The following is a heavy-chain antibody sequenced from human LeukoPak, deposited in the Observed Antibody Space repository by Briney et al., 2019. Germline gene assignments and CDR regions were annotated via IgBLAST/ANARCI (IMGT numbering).Heavy chain of an antibody. D-gene: IGHD2-2*01. J-gene: IGHJ5*02. CDR1: GGSISSYY. V-gene: IGHV4-59*01. Sequence: SETLSLTCTVSGGSISSYYWSWIRQPPGKGLEWIGYIYYNGRTNYNPSLTSRVTISVDTSKNQFSLKLSSVTAADTAVYYCARGGGGYCSSTSCYVDWFDPWGQGTLVTVSS. CDR2: IYYNGRT. CDR3: ARGGGGYCSSTSCYVDWFDP.